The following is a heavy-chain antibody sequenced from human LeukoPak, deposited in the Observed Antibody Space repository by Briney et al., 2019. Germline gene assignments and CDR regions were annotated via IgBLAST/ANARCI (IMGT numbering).Heavy chain of an antibody. V-gene: IGHV7-4-1*02. D-gene: IGHD4-23*01. J-gene: IGHJ4*02. CDR1: GYTFTSYA. CDR2: FNTNTGNP. Sequence: ASVKVSCKASGYTFTSYAMNWVRQAPGQGLEWMGWFNTNTGNPTYAQGFTGRFVFSLDISVTTAYLQTSSLKAEDTAVYYCAREVAPGGFDYWGQGTLVTVSS. CDR3: AREVAPGGFDY.